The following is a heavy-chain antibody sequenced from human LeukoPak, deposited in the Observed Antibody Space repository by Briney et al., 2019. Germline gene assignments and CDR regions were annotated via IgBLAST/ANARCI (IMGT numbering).Heavy chain of an antibody. Sequence: GASVKVSCKASGYTFTYYYMHWVRQAPGQGLEWMGWINPNSGGTNYAQKFQGRVTMTRDTSISTAYMELSRLRSDDTAVYYCARDLRITMVRGVIGYWGQGTLVTVSS. V-gene: IGHV1-2*02. CDR3: ARDLRITMVRGVIGY. CDR1: GYTFTYYY. J-gene: IGHJ4*02. D-gene: IGHD3-10*01. CDR2: INPNSGGT.